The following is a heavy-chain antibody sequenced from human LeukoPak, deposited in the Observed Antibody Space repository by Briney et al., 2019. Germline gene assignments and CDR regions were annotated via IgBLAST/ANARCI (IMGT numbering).Heavy chain of an antibody. CDR2: ISAQHGQT. D-gene: IGHD3-22*01. J-gene: IGHJ4*02. Sequence: GASVKVSCKTSGYSENFYGITWVRQVAGQGLEWMGWISAQHGQTEYAPKSRDRVTMTTDTYTNTAYMELRSLRSDDTAVYYCARVTGYMIEDYFDYWGQGTLVTVSS. V-gene: IGHV1-18*01. CDR1: GYSENFYG. CDR3: ARVTGYMIEDYFDY.